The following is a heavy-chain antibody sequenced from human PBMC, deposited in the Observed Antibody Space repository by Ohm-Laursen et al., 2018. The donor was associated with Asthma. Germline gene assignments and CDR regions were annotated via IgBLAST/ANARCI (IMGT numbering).Heavy chain of an antibody. CDR3: VHRVRIAGRPGLAFDI. V-gene: IGHV2-5*02. CDR1: GFSLSTAGVG. Sequence: TQTLTLTCTFSGFSLSTAGVGVGWIRQPPGKALEWLAVFYWDDDKRYSPSLKSRLTINKDTSKNHVVLTMTNMDPVDTATYFCVHRVRIAGRPGLAFDIWGQGKLVIVSS. CDR2: FYWDDDK. D-gene: IGHD6-6*01. J-gene: IGHJ3*02.